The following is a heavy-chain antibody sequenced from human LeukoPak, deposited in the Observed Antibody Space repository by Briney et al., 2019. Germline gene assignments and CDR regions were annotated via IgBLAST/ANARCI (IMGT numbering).Heavy chain of an antibody. J-gene: IGHJ4*02. CDR2: ISGSGGST. Sequence: GGSLRLSCAASGFTVSSNYMSWVRQAPGKGLEWVSAISGSGGSTYYADSVKGRFTISRDNSKNTLYLQMNSLRAEDTAVYYCAKSSNIVVVPAAMKGNSYWGQGTLVTVSS. D-gene: IGHD2-2*01. CDR1: GFTVSSNY. V-gene: IGHV3-23*01. CDR3: AKSSNIVVVPAAMKGNSY.